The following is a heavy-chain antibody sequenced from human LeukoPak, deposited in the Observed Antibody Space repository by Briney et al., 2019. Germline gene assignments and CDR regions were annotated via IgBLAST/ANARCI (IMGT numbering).Heavy chain of an antibody. CDR3: ARHGLPGYSSSWAFTGDYYYMDV. D-gene: IGHD6-13*01. CDR2: IYYSGST. Sequence: SETLSLTCTVSGGSISSYYWSWIRQPPGKGLEWIGYIYYSGSTNYNPSLKSRVTISVDTSKNQFSLKLSSVTAADTAVYHCARHGLPGYSSSWAFTGDYYYMDVWGKGTTVTVSS. V-gene: IGHV4-59*08. J-gene: IGHJ6*03. CDR1: GGSISSYY.